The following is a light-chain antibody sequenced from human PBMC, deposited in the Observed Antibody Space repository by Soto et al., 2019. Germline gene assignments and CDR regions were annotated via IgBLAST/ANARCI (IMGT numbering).Light chain of an antibody. Sequence: DIVLTQSPGTLSLSPGDRATLSCRASQSVSNYVAWYQQRPGQAPRLLIYDASNRATGIPARFSGSGSGTDFTLIISCLEPEDFAVYYCQPRSHGLTFGGGTKVEIK. CDR3: QPRSHGLT. CDR1: QSVSNY. V-gene: IGKV3-11*01. CDR2: DAS. J-gene: IGKJ4*01.